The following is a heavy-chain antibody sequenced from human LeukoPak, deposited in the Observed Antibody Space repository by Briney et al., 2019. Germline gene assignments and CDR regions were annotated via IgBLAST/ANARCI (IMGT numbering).Heavy chain of an antibody. CDR2: INPSGGST. Sequence: ASVKVSCKASGYTFTTYYMHWVRQAPGQGLEWMGIINPSGGSTSYAQKFQGRVTMTRDTSITTAYMDLSSLRSDDTAVYYCARDNYGIGDYWGQGTLVTVSS. V-gene: IGHV1-46*01. CDR3: ARDNYGIGDY. J-gene: IGHJ4*02. D-gene: IGHD4-11*01. CDR1: GYTFTTYY.